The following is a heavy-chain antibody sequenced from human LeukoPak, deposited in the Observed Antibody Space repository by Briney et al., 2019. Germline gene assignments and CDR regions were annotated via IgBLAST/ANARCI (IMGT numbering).Heavy chain of an antibody. J-gene: IGHJ6*03. CDR1: DSY. CDR2: IYGGGST. D-gene: IGHD3-22*01. Sequence: GGSLRLSCAASDSYRIWVRQAPGKGLEGVSVIYGGGSTRYAEAVKGRFTISRDSSKNTLYLLMNSLRAEDTAVYFCARDRYYYDSSVNYYYTDVWGKGTTVTVSS. V-gene: IGHV3-53*01. CDR3: ARDRYYYDSSVNYYYTDV.